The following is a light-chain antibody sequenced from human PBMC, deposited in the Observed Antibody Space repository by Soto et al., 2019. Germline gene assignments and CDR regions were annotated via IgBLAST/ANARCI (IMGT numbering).Light chain of an antibody. Sequence: IVMTQSPDSLAVSLGERATINCKSSQSVLYTYNNKNYLAWYQQKPGQPPKLLLYWASTRESGVPDRFSGGVSGKELTLSVRSLQAEDVAVYYCQRDYNTLTFGQGTKVEIK. V-gene: IGKV4-1*01. CDR3: QRDYNTLT. CDR1: QSVLYTYNNKNY. CDR2: WAS. J-gene: IGKJ1*01.